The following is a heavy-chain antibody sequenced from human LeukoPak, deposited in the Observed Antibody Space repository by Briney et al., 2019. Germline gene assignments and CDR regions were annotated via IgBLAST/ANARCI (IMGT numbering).Heavy chain of an antibody. CDR2: IYYSGST. CDR1: GGSISSYY. V-gene: IGHV4-59*01. J-gene: IGHJ5*02. Sequence: SETLSLTCTVSGGSISSYYWSWIRQPPGKGLEWIGYIYYSGSTNYNPSLKSRVTISVDTSKNQFSLKLSSVTAADTAVYYCARVIAAAHNWFDPWGQGTLVTVSS. CDR3: ARVIAAAHNWFDP. D-gene: IGHD6-13*01.